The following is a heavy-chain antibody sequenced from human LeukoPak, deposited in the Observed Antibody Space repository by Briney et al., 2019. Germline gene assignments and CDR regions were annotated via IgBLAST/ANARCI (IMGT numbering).Heavy chain of an antibody. CDR1: GFTFSSYA. D-gene: IGHD6-19*01. V-gene: IGHV3-23*01. Sequence: GGSLRLSCAASGFTFSSYAMSWVRQAPGKGLEWVSAICGSGGSTYYADSVKGRFTISRDNSKNTLYLQMNSLRAEDTAVYYCAKDPRYSSGWYVGGPNAFDIWGQGTMVTVSS. J-gene: IGHJ3*02. CDR3: AKDPRYSSGWYVGGPNAFDI. CDR2: ICGSGGST.